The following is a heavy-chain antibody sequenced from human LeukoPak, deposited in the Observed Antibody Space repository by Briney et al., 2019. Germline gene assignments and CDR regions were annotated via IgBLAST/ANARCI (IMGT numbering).Heavy chain of an antibody. CDR1: GGSFSGYY. CDR3: ARGCISYYYDSSGYLKRVSYYYGMDV. D-gene: IGHD3-22*01. Sequence: PSETLSLTCAVYGGSFSGYYWSWIRQPPGKGLEWIGEINHSGSTNYNPSLKSRVTISVDTSKNQFSLKLSSVTAADTAAYYCARGCISYYYDSSGYLKRVSYYYGMDVWGQGTTVTVSS. V-gene: IGHV4-34*01. CDR2: INHSGST. J-gene: IGHJ6*02.